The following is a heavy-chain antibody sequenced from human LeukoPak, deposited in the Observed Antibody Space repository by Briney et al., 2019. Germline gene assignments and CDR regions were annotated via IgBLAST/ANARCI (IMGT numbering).Heavy chain of an antibody. CDR1: GYTFTGYY. CDR3: ARTFYDTLDSDAFDF. J-gene: IGHJ3*01. D-gene: IGHD2/OR15-2a*01. V-gene: IGHV1-2*02. CDR2: INPDSGGT. Sequence: GASVKVSCKASGYTFTGYYMHWVRQAPGQGLVWMGWINPDSGGTNNAQKFQGRVTMTRDTSISTAYMELSRLRSDDTAVYYCARTFYDTLDSDAFDFWGQGTMVIVSS.